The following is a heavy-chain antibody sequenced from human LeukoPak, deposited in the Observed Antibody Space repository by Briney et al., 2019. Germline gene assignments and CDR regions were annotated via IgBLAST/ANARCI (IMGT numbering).Heavy chain of an antibody. CDR1: GFTFSSYA. CDR3: AKQEGGDYDFWSGYYPNHFDY. D-gene: IGHD3-3*01. Sequence: GGSLRLSCAASGFTFSSYAMSWVRQAPGKGLEWVSAISGSGGTTYYADSVKGRFTISRDNSKNTLYLQMNSLRAEDTAVYYCAKQEGGDYDFWSGYYPNHFDYWGQGTLVTVSS. J-gene: IGHJ4*02. CDR2: ISGSGGTT. V-gene: IGHV3-23*01.